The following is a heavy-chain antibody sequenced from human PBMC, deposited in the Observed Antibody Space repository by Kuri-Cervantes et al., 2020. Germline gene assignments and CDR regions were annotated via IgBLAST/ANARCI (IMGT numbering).Heavy chain of an antibody. CDR2: INSDGSST. CDR3: AREQYSDNAFDI. J-gene: IGHJ3*02. D-gene: IGHD1-26*01. CDR1: GFTFDDYA. V-gene: IGHV3-74*01. Sequence: GESLKISCAASGFTFDDYAMHWVRQAPGKGLVWVSHINSDGSSTSYADSVKGRFTISRDNAKNTLYLQMNSLRAEDTAVYYCAREQYSDNAFDIWGQGTMVTVSS.